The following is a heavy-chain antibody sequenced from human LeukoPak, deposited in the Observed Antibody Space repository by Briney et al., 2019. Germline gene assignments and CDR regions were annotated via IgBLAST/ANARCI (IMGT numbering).Heavy chain of an antibody. J-gene: IGHJ4*02. D-gene: IGHD1-1*01. Sequence: SETLSLTCAVYGGSFSGYYWSWIRQPPGKGLEWIGEINHSGSTNYNPSLKSPVTISVDTSKNQFSLKLSSVTAADPAVYYCARGGTSRVYPFDYWGQGTLVTVSS. V-gene: IGHV4-34*01. CDR3: ARGGTSRVYPFDY. CDR1: GGSFSGYY. CDR2: INHSGST.